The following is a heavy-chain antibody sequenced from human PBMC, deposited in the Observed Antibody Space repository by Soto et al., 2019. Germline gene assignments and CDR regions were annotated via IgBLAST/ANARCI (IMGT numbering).Heavy chain of an antibody. V-gene: IGHV1-24*01. J-gene: IGHJ4*02. CDR1: GYTLTELS. Sequence: ASVKVSCKVSGYTLTELSRHWVRQAPGKGLEWMGGFDPEDGETIYAQKFQGRVTMTEDTSTDTAYMELSSLRSEDTAVYYCATGYCGGDCKNQFDYWGQGTLVPVSS. D-gene: IGHD2-21*02. CDR2: FDPEDGET. CDR3: ATGYCGGDCKNQFDY.